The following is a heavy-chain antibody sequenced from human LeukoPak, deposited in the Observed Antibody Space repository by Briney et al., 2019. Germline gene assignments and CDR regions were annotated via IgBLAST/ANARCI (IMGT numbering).Heavy chain of an antibody. D-gene: IGHD1-26*01. V-gene: IGHV3-23*01. CDR2: MKGTGET. J-gene: IGHJ4*02. CDR3: ARASGVSTADAVR. Sequence: GGSLTLSCAASGLSFSSFGMSWVRQAPAGGLEWLSSMKGTGETFYADAVRGRWTLFRDGSMNTVYLQVNNLRVEDTAVYYCARASGVSTADAVRWGQGTVVTVSS. CDR1: GLSFSSFG.